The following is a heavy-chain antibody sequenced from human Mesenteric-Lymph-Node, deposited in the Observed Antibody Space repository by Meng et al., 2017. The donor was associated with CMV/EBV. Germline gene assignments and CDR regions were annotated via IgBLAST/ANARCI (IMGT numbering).Heavy chain of an antibody. Sequence: QVDLHQWGARLSKPSETLSVTCAVYGWSFSGYYWNWIRQSPEKGLEWIGEINHSGSTTYNPSFTSRIIISVDTSTNQISLNMSSVTAADTAVYYCARGSSYDILTGYFDYWGQGALVTVSS. CDR1: GWSFSGYY. V-gene: IGHV4-34*01. CDR2: INHSGST. J-gene: IGHJ4*02. D-gene: IGHD3-9*01. CDR3: ARGSSYDILTGYFDY.